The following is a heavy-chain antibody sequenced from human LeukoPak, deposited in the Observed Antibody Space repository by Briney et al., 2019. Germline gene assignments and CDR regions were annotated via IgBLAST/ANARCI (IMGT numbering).Heavy chain of an antibody. J-gene: IGHJ6*03. CDR1: GGSTISYY. CDR2: INYSGST. V-gene: IGHV4-59*01. Sequence: SETLSLTCTVSGGSTISYYWSWIRQPPGKGLEWIGYINYSGSTNYNPYPKSRVSISVDTSNTKFSLKLSTVTATDTAVYYGARDSGRNNCKFVRYYDMDVWGKGTTVTVSS. D-gene: IGHD1-20*01. CDR3: ARDSGRNNCKFVRYYDMDV.